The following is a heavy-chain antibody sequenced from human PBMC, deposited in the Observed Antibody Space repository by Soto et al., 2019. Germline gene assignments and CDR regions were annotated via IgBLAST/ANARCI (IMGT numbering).Heavy chain of an antibody. CDR3: ARDGRGGYFYYYYGMDV. J-gene: IGHJ6*02. V-gene: IGHV1-2*04. CDR1: GYTFTGYY. Sequence: QVQLVQSGAEVKKPGASVKVSCKASGYTFTGYYMHWVRQAPGQGLEWMGWINPNSGGTNYAQKFQGWVTMTRDTAXSXXYMELSRRRSDDTAVYYCARDGRGGYFYYYYGMDVWGQGTTVTVSS. D-gene: IGHD5-12*01. CDR2: INPNSGGT.